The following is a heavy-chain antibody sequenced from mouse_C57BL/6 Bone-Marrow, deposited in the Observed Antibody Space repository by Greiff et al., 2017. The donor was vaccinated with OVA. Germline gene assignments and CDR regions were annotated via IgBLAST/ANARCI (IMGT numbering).Heavy chain of an antibody. V-gene: IGHV5-4*03. CDR3: ARYGYDDYYAMDY. CDR2: ISDGGSYT. Sequence: EVKLVESGGGLVKPGGSLKLSCAASGFTFSSYAMSWVRQTPEKRLEWVATISDGGSYTYYPDNVKGRFTISRDNAKNNLYLQMSHLKSEDTAMYYCARYGYDDYYAMDYWGQGTSVTVSS. J-gene: IGHJ4*01. CDR1: GFTFSSYA. D-gene: IGHD2-2*01.